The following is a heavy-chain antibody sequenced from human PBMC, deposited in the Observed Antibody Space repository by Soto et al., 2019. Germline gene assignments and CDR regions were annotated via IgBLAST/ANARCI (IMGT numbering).Heavy chain of an antibody. Sequence: QTGGSLRLSCTASGFTFSNYAMSWVRQAPGKGLEWVSVVSGSGSRTDFAASVKGRFTISRDNSKNTMYLQMNSLRAEDTAVYYCAKDALSAAATPYYFDYWGQGTLVTVSS. CDR3: AKDALSAAATPYYFDY. V-gene: IGHV3-23*01. CDR1: GFTFSNYA. CDR2: VSGSGSRT. J-gene: IGHJ4*02. D-gene: IGHD2-15*01.